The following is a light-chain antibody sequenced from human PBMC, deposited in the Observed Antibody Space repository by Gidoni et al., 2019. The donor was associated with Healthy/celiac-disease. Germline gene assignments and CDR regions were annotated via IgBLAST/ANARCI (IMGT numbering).Light chain of an antibody. CDR3: QQSYSTPLYT. J-gene: IGKJ2*01. V-gene: IGKV1-39*01. CDR2: AAS. CDR1: QSISSY. Sequence: DIQMTQSPSSLSASVGDRVTITCRASQSISSYLNWYQQKPGQAPKLLIYAASSLQSGVPSMFSGSGSGTDFTLTISSLQPEDFATYYCQQSYSTPLYTFGQGTKLEIK.